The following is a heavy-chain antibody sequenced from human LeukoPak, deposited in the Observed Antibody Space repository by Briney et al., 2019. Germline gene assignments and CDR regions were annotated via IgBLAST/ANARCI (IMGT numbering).Heavy chain of an antibody. CDR1: GFTFSSYG. CDR3: ANDEGEGSSAFDP. J-gene: IGHJ5*02. D-gene: IGHD6-6*01. CDR2: ISYDGSNK. V-gene: IGHV3-30*18. Sequence: GGSLRLSCAASGFTFSSYGMHWVRQAPGKGLEWVAVISYDGSNKYYADSVKGRFTISRDNSKNTLYLQMNSLRAEDTAVYYCANDEGEGSSAFDPWGQGALVTVSS.